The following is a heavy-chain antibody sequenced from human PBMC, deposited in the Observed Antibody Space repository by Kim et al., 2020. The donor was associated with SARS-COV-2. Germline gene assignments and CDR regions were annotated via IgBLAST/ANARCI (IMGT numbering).Heavy chain of an antibody. J-gene: IGHJ5*02. D-gene: IGHD6-19*01. CDR3: ARLGSSGWYSWFDP. Sequence: SETLSLTCTVSGGSISSSSYYWGWIRQPPGKGLEWIGSIYYSGSTYYNPSLKSRVTISVDTSKNQFSLKLSSVTAADTAVYYCARLGSSGWYSWFDPWGQGTLVTVSS. CDR1: GGSISSSSYY. V-gene: IGHV4-39*01. CDR2: IYYSGST.